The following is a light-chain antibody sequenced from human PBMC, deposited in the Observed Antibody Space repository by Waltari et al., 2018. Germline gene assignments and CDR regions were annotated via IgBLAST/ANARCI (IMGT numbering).Light chain of an antibody. CDR1: TSDVGGFNY. CDR3: SSYTSSSTLEV. J-gene: IGLJ2*01. CDR2: EVS. Sequence: QSALTQPASVSGPPGQSITLACTGSTSDVGGFNYVFWYQQHPVKAPKLMIYEVSKRPSGVSNRFSGSKSGNTASLTISGLQAEDKADYYCSSYTSSSTLEVFGGGTKLTVL. V-gene: IGLV2-14*01.